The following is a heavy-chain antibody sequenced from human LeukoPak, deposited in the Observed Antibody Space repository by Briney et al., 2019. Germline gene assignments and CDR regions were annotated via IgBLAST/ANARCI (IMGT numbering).Heavy chain of an antibody. CDR3: AREYTVTTYYFDY. CDR2: ISSRSSCT. J-gene: IGHJ4*02. V-gene: IGHV3-11*05. Sequence: PGGSLRLSCAASGFTFSDYYMSWIRQAPGKGLEWVSYISSRSSCTNYADSVKGRFTISRDNAKNSLYLQMNSLRAEDTAVYYCAREYTVTTYYFDYWGQGTLVTVSS. CDR1: GFTFSDYY. D-gene: IGHD4-17*01.